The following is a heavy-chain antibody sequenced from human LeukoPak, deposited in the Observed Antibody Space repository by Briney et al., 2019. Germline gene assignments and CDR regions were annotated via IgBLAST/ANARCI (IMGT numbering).Heavy chain of an antibody. D-gene: IGHD6-13*01. Sequence: GGSLRLSCAASGFTFSSYAVSWVRQAPGKGLEWVSAISGSGGSTYYADSVKGRFTISRDNSKNTLYLQMNSLRAEDTAVYYCAKDRKPIAAAGLFDYWGQGTLVTVSS. CDR2: ISGSGGST. J-gene: IGHJ4*02. CDR3: AKDRKPIAAAGLFDY. CDR1: GFTFSSYA. V-gene: IGHV3-23*01.